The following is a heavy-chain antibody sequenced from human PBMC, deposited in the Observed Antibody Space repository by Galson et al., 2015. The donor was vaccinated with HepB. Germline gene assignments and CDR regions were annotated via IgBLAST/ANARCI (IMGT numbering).Heavy chain of an antibody. CDR3: ARQVIGGSGYYPLDH. CDR2: ISAYNGNT. Sequence: SVKVSCKASGYTFTDYVISWVRQAPGQGLEWLGWISAYNGNTKYAKKLQGRVTMTTDTSATTVYMEVRSLRSDDTAVYYCARQVIGGSGYYPLDHWGQGTPVTVSS. V-gene: IGHV1-18*04. J-gene: IGHJ4*02. CDR1: GYTFTDYV. D-gene: IGHD3-22*01.